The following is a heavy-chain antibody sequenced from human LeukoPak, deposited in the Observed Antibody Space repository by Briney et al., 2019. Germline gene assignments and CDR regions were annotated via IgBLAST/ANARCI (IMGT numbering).Heavy chain of an antibody. J-gene: IGHJ4*02. V-gene: IGHV4-59*08. CDR1: GGSISSYY. Sequence: PSETLSLTCTVSGGSISSYYWSWLRQPPGKGLEWIGYIYYSGSTNYNPSLKGRVTISVDTSKNQFSLKLSSVTAADTAVYYCARSSIAAAGKFDYWGQGTLVTVSS. D-gene: IGHD6-13*01. CDR3: ARSSIAAAGKFDY. CDR2: IYYSGST.